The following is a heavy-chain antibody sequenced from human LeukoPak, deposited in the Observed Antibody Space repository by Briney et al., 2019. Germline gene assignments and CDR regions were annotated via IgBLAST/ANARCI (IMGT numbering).Heavy chain of an antibody. CDR1: GFTFSNYW. J-gene: IGHJ3*02. CDR2: IKEDGSEK. D-gene: IGHD6-19*01. V-gene: IGHV3-7*01. Sequence: GGSLRLSCAASGFTFSNYWMTWVRQAPGKGLEWVANIKEDGSEKYYVDSVTGRFSISRDNANSSLFLQMNSLRAEDTAVYYCARSRSSGWYGNAFDIWGQGTMVTVSS. CDR3: ARSRSSGWYGNAFDI.